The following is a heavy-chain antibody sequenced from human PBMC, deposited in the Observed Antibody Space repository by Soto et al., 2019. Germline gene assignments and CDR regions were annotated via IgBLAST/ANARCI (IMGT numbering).Heavy chain of an antibody. V-gene: IGHV3-74*01. D-gene: IGHD2-2*01. Sequence: EVQLVESGGGLVQPGGSLRLSCAAAGFTFSSYWMHWVRQAPGKGLVWVSRINSDGSSTSYADSVKGRFTISRDNAKNTLYLQMNSLRAEDMAVYYCARELGYCSSTSCYSERYFDYWGQGTLVTVSS. CDR3: ARELGYCSSTSCYSERYFDY. CDR2: INSDGSST. J-gene: IGHJ4*02. CDR1: GFTFSSYW.